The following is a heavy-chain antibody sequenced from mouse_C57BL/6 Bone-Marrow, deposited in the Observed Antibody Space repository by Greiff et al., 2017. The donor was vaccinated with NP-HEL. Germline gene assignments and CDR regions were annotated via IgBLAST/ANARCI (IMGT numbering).Heavy chain of an antibody. Sequence: DVQLVESEGGLVQPGSSMKLSCTASGFTFSDYYMAWVRQVPEKGLEWVANINYDGSSTYYLDSLKSRFIISRDNAKNILYLQMSSLKSEDTATYYCARDRDGPFAYWGQGTLVTVSA. CDR3: ARDRDGPFAY. V-gene: IGHV5-16*01. J-gene: IGHJ3*01. D-gene: IGHD2-3*01. CDR1: GFTFSDYY. CDR2: INYDGSST.